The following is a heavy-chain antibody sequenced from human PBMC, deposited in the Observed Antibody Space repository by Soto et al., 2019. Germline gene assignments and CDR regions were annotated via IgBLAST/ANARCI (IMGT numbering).Heavy chain of an antibody. CDR1: GFTFSSYA. J-gene: IGHJ4*02. D-gene: IGHD3-10*01. V-gene: IGHV3-30-3*01. CDR3: AREALYYYGAGSYSDY. Sequence: QVQLVESGGGVVQPGRSLRLSCAASGFTFSSYAMHWVRQAPGKGLECVAVISYDGSNKYYADSVKGRFTISRDNSKNTLYLQMNSLRAEDTAVYYCAREALYYYGAGSYSDYCGQGTLVTVSS. CDR2: ISYDGSNK.